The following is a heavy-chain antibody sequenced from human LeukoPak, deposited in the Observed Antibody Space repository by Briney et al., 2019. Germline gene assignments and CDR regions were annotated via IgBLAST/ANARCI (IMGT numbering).Heavy chain of an antibody. J-gene: IGHJ4*02. Sequence: SETLSLTCAVYGGSFSGYYWSWIRQPPGKGLEWIGEINHSGSTNYNPSLKSRVTISVDTSKNQFSLKLSPVTAADTAVYYCARRSYYDFWSGPFDYWGQGTLVTVSS. CDR3: ARRSYYDFWSGPFDY. CDR2: INHSGST. V-gene: IGHV4-34*01. D-gene: IGHD3-3*01. CDR1: GGSFSGYY.